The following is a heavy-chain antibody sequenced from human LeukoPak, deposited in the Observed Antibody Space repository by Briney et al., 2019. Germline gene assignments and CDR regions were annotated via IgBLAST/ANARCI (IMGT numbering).Heavy chain of an antibody. V-gene: IGHV1-18*01. CDR1: GYTFTSYG. J-gene: IGHJ4*02. CDR3: ARVGDYYDSSGYYY. CDR2: ISAYNGNT. Sequence: GASVKVSCKASGYTFTSYGISWVRQAPGQGLEWMGWISAYNGNTNYAQKLQGRVTMTTDTSTSTAYMELRSLRPDDTAVYYCARVGDYYDSSGYYYWGQGTLVTVSS. D-gene: IGHD3-22*01.